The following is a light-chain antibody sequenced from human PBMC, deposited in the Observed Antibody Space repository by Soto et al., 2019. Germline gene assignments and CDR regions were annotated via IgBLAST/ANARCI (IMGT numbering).Light chain of an antibody. J-gene: IGLJ1*01. Sequence: QSALTQPASVSGSPGQSITISCTGTRSDVGSYNLVSWYQQHPGKAPKLMIYEVTERPSGVSNRFSGSKSGDTASLTISGLQAKDEADYYCCSYAGTTTYVFGTGTKVTVL. CDR3: CSYAGTTTYV. CDR1: RSDVGSYNL. V-gene: IGLV2-23*02. CDR2: EVT.